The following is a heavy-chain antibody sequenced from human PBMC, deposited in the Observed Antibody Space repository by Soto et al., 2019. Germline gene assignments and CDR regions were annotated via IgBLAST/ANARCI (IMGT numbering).Heavy chain of an antibody. D-gene: IGHD3-9*01. CDR3: AKDNDILTGPSNY. CDR1: GFTFSSYA. V-gene: IGHV3-23*01. Sequence: HPGGSLRLSCAASGFTFSSYAMSWVRQAPGKGLEWVSAISGSGGSTYYADSVKGRFTISRDNSKNTLYLQMNSLRAEDTAVYYCAKDNDILTGPSNYWGQGTLVTVSS. J-gene: IGHJ4*02. CDR2: ISGSGGST.